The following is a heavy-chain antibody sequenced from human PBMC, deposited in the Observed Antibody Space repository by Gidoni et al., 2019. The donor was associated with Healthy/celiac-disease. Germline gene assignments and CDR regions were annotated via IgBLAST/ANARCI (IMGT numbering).Heavy chain of an antibody. CDR2: IYWNDDK. Sequence: QITLKESGPTLVKPTQTLTLTCTFSGFSLSTSGVGVGWIRQPPGKALEWLALIYWNDDKRYSPSLKSRLTITKDTSKNQVVLTMTNMDPVDTATYYCAHRLYDSSGYYYYFDYWGQGTLVTVSS. CDR3: AHRLYDSSGYYYYFDY. J-gene: IGHJ4*02. CDR1: GFSLSTSGVG. V-gene: IGHV2-5*01. D-gene: IGHD3-22*01.